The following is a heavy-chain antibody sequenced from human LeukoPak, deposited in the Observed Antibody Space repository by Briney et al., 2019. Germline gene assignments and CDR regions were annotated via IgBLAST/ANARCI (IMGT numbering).Heavy chain of an antibody. CDR1: GFTFSEAL. V-gene: IGHV3-15*01. CDR3: VARGI. J-gene: IGHJ4*02. D-gene: IGHD5-12*01. CDR2: IKSKAAGGTI. Sequence: GGSLRLSCAASGFTFSEALMTWVRQAPGKGLEWVGYIKSKAAGGTIAYAAPVKGRFTISRDDSEHTLYLQLNSLKTEDTAVYYCVARGIWGQGTLVTVSS.